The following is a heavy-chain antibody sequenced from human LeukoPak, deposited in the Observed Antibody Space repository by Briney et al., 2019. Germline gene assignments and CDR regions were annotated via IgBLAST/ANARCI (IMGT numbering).Heavy chain of an antibody. CDR3: TTPHYDSSGYSYAFDN. Sequence: GGALRLSRAASGFTFIGAAMYGVRQASGEGREWGGRIRRKAKRSATAYPTSVKGRFTISRDDSTNTAYLQMNSLTTEDTAAYYYTTPHYDSSGYSYAFDNWGPGNLVTVSS. CDR2: IRRKAKRSAT. D-gene: IGHD3-22*01. CDR1: GFTFIGAA. J-gene: IGHJ4*01. V-gene: IGHV3-73*01.